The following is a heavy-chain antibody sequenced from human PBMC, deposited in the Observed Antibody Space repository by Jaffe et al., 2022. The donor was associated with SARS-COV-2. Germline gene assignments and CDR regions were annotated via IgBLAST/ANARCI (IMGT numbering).Heavy chain of an antibody. J-gene: IGHJ4*02. CDR1: GSTFTSDH. D-gene: IGHD1-1*01. CDR3: AVDGINWAMDY. CDR2: IERTGHKT. V-gene: IGHV1-46*01. Sequence: QVQVVQSGAEVKKPGASVKFSCGASGSTFTSDHMHWVRQAPGQGLEWMGMIERTGHKTRYAMNFQGRVTMTRDMSTNTVYMDLSSLKPDDTALYYCAVDGINWAMDYWGQGTLLIVSS.